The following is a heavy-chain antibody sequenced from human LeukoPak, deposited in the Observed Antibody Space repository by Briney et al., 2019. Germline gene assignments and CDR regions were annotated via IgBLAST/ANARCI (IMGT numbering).Heavy chain of an antibody. CDR2: IYYSGGT. V-gene: IGHV4-59*01. D-gene: IGHD2-2*01. Sequence: SETLSLTCTVSGGSISSYYWSWIRQPPGKGLEWIGYIYYSGGTNYNPSLKSRVTISVDTSKNQFSLKLSSVTAADTAVYYCARVAVVVPAAKLVFDYWGQGTLVTVSS. J-gene: IGHJ4*02. CDR3: ARVAVVVPAAKLVFDY. CDR1: GGSISSYY.